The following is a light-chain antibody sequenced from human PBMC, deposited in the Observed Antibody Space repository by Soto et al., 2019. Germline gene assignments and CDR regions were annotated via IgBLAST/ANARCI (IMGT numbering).Light chain of an antibody. J-gene: IGKJ1*01. V-gene: IGKV3-15*01. Sequence: EILMTQSPATLSLYPGERSTLPGRASQSVSSNLAWYQQKPGQAPTLLVYGASTRPTGIPNTFSSSGSGTEFTLTISSLQSEDFAVYYCQQYKNWPMWTFGQGTKVDIK. CDR3: QQYKNWPMWT. CDR1: QSVSSN. CDR2: GAS.